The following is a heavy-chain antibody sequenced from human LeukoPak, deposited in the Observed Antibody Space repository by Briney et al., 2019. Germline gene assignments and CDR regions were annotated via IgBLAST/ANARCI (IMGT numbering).Heavy chain of an antibody. CDR1: GGTFSSYA. CDR3: ARDNRITMIGLDY. J-gene: IGHJ4*02. D-gene: IGHD3-22*01. Sequence: SVKVSCKASGGTFSSYAISWVRQAPGQGLEWMGRIMPIFGTANYAQKFQGRVTITTDESTSTAYMELSSLRSEDTAVYYCARDNRITMIGLDYWGQGTLVTVSS. V-gene: IGHV1-69*05. CDR2: IMPIFGTA.